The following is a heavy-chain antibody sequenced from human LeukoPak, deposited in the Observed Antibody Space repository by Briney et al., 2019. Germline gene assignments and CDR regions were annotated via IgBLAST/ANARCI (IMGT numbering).Heavy chain of an antibody. J-gene: IGHJ3*02. CDR1: GFTFSSYG. CDR3: ARPTFCGGDCFAFDI. D-gene: IGHD2-21*02. Sequence: PGGSLRLSCVASGFTFSSYGMHWVRQAPGKGLEWVALISYDGSNKYYADSVKGRFTISRDNSKNTLSLQMNSLKASDTAMYYCARPTFCGGDCFAFDIWGQGTMVTVSS. V-gene: IGHV3-30*03. CDR2: ISYDGSNK.